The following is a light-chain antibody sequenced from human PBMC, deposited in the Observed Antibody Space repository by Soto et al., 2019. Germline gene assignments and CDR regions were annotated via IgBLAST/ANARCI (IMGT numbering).Light chain of an antibody. Sequence: DIQMTQSPSSLSASVGDKVTITCRASQSISGYLNWYQQKPGKAPKIRIYGTSSLQSGVPSRFSGSASGTDFTLTISRLEPEDFAVYYCQQYSTSPRTFGQGTRLEIK. V-gene: IGKV1-39*01. CDR1: QSISGY. CDR2: GTS. J-gene: IGKJ2*01. CDR3: QQYSTSPRT.